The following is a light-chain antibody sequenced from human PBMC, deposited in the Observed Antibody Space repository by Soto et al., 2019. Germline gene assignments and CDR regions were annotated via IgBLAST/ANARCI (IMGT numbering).Light chain of an antibody. CDR3: QQYNNWPLLT. V-gene: IGKV3-15*01. CDR2: GAS. Sequence: EIVMTQSPATLSVSPGERATLSCRASQSFSSNLAWYQQKPGQAPRLLIYGASTRATGIPARFSGSGSGTEFTLTISSLQSEYFAVYYCQQYNNWPLLTFGGGTKVEIK. CDR1: QSFSSN. J-gene: IGKJ4*01.